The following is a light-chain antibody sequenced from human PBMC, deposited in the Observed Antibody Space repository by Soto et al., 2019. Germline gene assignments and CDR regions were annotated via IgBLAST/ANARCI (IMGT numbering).Light chain of an antibody. Sequence: DIQITQSPSTLSAYVGQTVNITFPSSQSIDSWLAWYQHKPGKAPKLLIFKASTLETGVPSRFSGSGSETEFTLTISSLQTDDSATYSCKPYNSYSRTFGKGTKVDIK. CDR1: QSIDSW. CDR2: KAS. J-gene: IGKJ1*01. CDR3: KPYNSYSRT. V-gene: IGKV1-5*03.